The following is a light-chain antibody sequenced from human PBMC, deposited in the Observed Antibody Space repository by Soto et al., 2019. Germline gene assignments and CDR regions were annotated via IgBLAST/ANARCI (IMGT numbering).Light chain of an antibody. CDR1: QSVSAT. V-gene: IGKV3-15*01. CDR3: QQYKDWPTT. CDR2: SAS. Sequence: EIVMTQSPATLSVSPGERATISCRASQSVSATVAWYKQKSGQAPRLLIYSASTRATGVPARFSGGGSGTDFTLTITSLQSEAFGVYYCQQYKDWPTTCGQGTKVDSK. J-gene: IGKJ1*01.